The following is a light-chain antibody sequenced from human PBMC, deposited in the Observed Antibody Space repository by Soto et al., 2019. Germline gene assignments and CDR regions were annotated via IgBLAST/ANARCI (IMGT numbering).Light chain of an antibody. J-gene: IGLJ2*01. V-gene: IGLV3-21*04. CDR1: NIGSKH. CDR3: PVWGSSRDQPL. CDR2: YDT. Sequence: SYELTQPPSVSVAPGKTARITCGGINIGSKHVHWYQQKPGQAPVLVIYYDTDRPSGIPERFSGSNSGNPATLTISRVESGEEAGFYCPVWGSSRDQPLFGGGTKLTVL.